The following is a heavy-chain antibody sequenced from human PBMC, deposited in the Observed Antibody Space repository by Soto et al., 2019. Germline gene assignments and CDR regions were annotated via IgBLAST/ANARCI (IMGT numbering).Heavy chain of an antibody. J-gene: IGHJ5*02. Sequence: QITLKESGPTLVKPTQTLTLTCTFSGFSLTTSGVGVGWIRQPPGKALEWLALIYWDDDKRYSPPLTSRLTTTNDPSKIQVVPTITNMDPAATATYFCAHRTTTVTWSFDPWRQGTLVTVSS. CDR3: AHRTTTVTWSFDP. D-gene: IGHD4-17*01. V-gene: IGHV2-5*02. CDR1: GFSLTTSGVG. CDR2: IYWDDDK.